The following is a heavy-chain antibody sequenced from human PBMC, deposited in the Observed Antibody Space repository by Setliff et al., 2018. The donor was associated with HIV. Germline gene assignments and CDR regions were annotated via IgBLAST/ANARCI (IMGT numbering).Heavy chain of an antibody. J-gene: IGHJ3*02. CDR3: ARLGADGYNSRHDAFDI. CDR2: IYSSGST. D-gene: IGHD5-12*01. CDR1: GGSISSYY. Sequence: PSETLSLTCAVSGGSISSYYWSWIRQPPGKGLEWIGYIYSSGSTNYNPSLKSRVTISVDTSKNQFSLKQSSVTAADTAVYYCARLGADGYNSRHDAFDIWGQGTMVIVSS. V-gene: IGHV4-4*09.